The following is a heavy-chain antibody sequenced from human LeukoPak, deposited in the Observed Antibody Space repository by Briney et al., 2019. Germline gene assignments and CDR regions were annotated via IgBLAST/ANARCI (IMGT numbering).Heavy chain of an antibody. J-gene: IGHJ4*02. D-gene: IGHD4-17*01. CDR3: ARNRDYGDYDYYFDY. V-gene: IGHV1-69*05. CDR2: IIPIFGTA. Sequence: ASVKVSCKXSGGTFSSYAISWVRQAPGQGLEWMGGIIPIFGTANYAQKFQGRVTITTDESTSTAYMELSSLRSEDTAVYYCARNRDYGDYDYYFDYWGQGTLVTVSS. CDR1: GGTFSSYA.